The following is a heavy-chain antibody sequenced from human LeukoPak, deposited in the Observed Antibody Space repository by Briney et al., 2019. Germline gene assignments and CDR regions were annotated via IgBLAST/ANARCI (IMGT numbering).Heavy chain of an antibody. J-gene: IGHJ6*03. CDR1: GFSFGYFA. D-gene: IGHD1-26*01. CDR2: IGKSGESI. CDR3: VKSWGSTRPYYNYTEV. Sequence: PGGSLRLSCAASGFSFGYFARSWVRQAPGKGLEWVSIIGKSGESIYYADSVKGRFTISRNNSKNTLSLQMNSLRAEDTAVYFCVKSWGSTRPYYNYTEVWGKGTTVTVSS. V-gene: IGHV3-23*01.